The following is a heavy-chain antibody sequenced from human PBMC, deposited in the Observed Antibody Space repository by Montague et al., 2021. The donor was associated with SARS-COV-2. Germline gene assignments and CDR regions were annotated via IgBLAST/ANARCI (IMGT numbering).Heavy chain of an antibody. V-gene: IGHV4-61*01. Sequence: SETLSLTCTVSGGSVSSGNYYWSWIRQPPGKGLEWIGYIYYSGSTNYNPSLKSRVTISVDTSKNQFSLKLSSVSAADTAAYYCARMPMGSGSYWFDPWGQGTLVTVSS. D-gene: IGHD3-10*01. CDR2: IYYSGST. J-gene: IGHJ5*02. CDR3: ARMPMGSGSYWFDP. CDR1: GGSVSSGNYY.